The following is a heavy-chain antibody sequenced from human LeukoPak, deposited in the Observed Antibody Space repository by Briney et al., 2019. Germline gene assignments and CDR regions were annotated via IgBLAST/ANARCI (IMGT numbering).Heavy chain of an antibody. D-gene: IGHD5-24*01. Sequence: SETLSLTCTVSSYFINSNYYWGWIRQPPGKGLEWIATISHSGSTYYNPSLKSRVTISVETSKNQFSLKLSSVTAADTAVYYCARINTIMATFDYWGQGTLVTVSS. CDR3: ARINTIMATFDY. CDR2: ISHSGST. J-gene: IGHJ4*02. CDR1: SYFINSNYY. V-gene: IGHV4-38-2*02.